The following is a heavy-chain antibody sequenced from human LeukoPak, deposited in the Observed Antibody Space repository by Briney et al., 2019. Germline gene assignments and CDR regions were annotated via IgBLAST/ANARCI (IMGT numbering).Heavy chain of an antibody. Sequence: SQTLSLTYAISGDSVSSNSAAWNTIRQSPSRGLEWLGRTYYRSKWYNDYAVYVKSRITINPDTSKNQFSLKLNSVTAADTDVYYCTKGRGIWGQGTLVTVS. V-gene: IGHV6-1*01. J-gene: IGHJ4*02. CDR1: GDSVSSNSAA. CDR2: TYYRSKWYN. CDR3: TKGRGI. D-gene: IGHD3-10*01.